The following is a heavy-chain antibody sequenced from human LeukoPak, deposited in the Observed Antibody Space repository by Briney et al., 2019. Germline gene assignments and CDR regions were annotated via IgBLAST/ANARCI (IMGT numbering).Heavy chain of an antibody. CDR2: ISGSGGST. V-gene: IGHV3-23*01. CDR1: GFIVSNNY. Sequence: AGGSLRLSCAASGFIVSNNYMTWVRQAPGKGLEWVSAISGSGGSTYYADSVKGRFTISRDNSKNTLYLQMNSLRAEDTAVYYCAKRKSSSGWYYFDYWGQGTLVTVSS. CDR3: AKRKSSSGWYYFDY. J-gene: IGHJ4*02. D-gene: IGHD6-19*01.